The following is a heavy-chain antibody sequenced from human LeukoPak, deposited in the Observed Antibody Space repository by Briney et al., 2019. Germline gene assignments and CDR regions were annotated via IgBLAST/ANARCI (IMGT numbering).Heavy chain of an antibody. CDR3: AREVAGPYFDH. D-gene: IGHD6-19*01. J-gene: IGHJ4*02. Sequence: GGSLRLSCAASGFTFSNAWMSWVRQAPGKGLEWVGRIKSKTDGGTTDYAAPVKGRFTISRDDSKNTLYLQMNSLKTEDMAVYYCAREVAGPYFDHWGQGTLVTVSS. V-gene: IGHV3-15*01. CDR2: IKSKTDGGTT. CDR1: GFTFSNAW.